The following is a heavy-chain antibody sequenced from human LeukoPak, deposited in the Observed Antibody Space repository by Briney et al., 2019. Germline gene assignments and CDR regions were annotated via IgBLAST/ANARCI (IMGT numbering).Heavy chain of an antibody. CDR1: GGSFSGYY. CDR3: AREIAVAGFAFDI. CDR2: INHSGST. D-gene: IGHD6-19*01. Sequence: SETLSLTCAVYGGSFSGYYWSWIRQPPGKGLEWIGEINHSGSTNYNPSLKSRVTISVDTSKNQFSLKLSSVTAADTAVYYCAREIAVAGFAFDIWGQGTMVTVSS. J-gene: IGHJ3*02. V-gene: IGHV4-34*01.